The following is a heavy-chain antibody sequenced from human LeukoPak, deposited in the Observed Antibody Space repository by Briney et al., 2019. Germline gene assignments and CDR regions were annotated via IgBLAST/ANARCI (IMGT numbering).Heavy chain of an antibody. CDR2: IKQDGSQK. J-gene: IGHJ4*02. CDR1: GFTFSTYW. Sequence: PGGSLRLSRAASGFTFSTYWMAWVRQAPGKGLEWVANIKQDGSQKNYVDSVRGRFIISRDNDKNLLYLQMNSLRAEDTAVYHCARDVGGNLDYWGQGILVTVSS. D-gene: IGHD1-26*01. CDR3: ARDVGGNLDY. V-gene: IGHV3-7*05.